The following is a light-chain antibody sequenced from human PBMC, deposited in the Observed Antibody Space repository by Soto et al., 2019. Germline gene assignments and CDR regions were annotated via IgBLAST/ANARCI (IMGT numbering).Light chain of an antibody. CDR3: QQTHAVPLT. V-gene: IGKV1-39*01. J-gene: IGKJ5*01. CDR2: GAT. CDR1: QPISNY. Sequence: DVQLTQSPSSLSASVGDRVTITCRASQPISNYLNWYQQKAGEAPKALIFGATSLQSGVPSKFSGSGYGTDFTLIINNLHPDDFATYYCQQTHAVPLTFDQGTRL.